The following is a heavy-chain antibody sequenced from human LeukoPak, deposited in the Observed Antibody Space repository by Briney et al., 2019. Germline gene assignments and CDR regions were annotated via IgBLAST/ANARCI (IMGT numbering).Heavy chain of an antibody. V-gene: IGHV1-2*04. CDR3: ARGGRVSGITMVRGVFNPFDY. J-gene: IGHJ4*02. Sequence: ASVKVSCKASGYTFTGYYMHWVRQALGQGLEWMGWINPNSGGTNYAQKFQGWVTMTRDTSISTAYMELSRLRSDDTAVYYCARGGRVSGITMVRGVFNPFDYWGQGTLVTVSS. D-gene: IGHD3-10*01. CDR1: GYTFTGYY. CDR2: INPNSGGT.